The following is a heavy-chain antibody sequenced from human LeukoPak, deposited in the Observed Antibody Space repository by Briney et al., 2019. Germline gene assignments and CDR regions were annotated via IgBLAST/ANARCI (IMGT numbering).Heavy chain of an antibody. V-gene: IGHV3-53*04. CDR1: GFTFNSYA. CDR2: IYSGGST. D-gene: IGHD3-10*01. CDR3: ARGGGKRGYVDY. Sequence: GGSLRLSCGASGFTFNSYAVSWVRQAPGKGLEWVSVIYSGGSTYYADSVKGRFTISRHNSKNTLYLQMNSLRAEDTAVYYCARGGGKRGYVDYWGQGTLVTVS. J-gene: IGHJ4*02.